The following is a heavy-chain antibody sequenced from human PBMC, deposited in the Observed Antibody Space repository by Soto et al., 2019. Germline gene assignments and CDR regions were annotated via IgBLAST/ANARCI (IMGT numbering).Heavy chain of an antibody. CDR1: GFTFDDYA. V-gene: IGHV3-9*01. CDR2: ISWNSGSI. Sequence: GGSLRLSCAASGFTFDDYAMHWVRQAPGKGLEWVSGISWNSGSIGYADSVKGRFTISRDNAKNSLYLQMNSLRAEDTALYYCAKGRGSSYYYCGMDVWGQGTTVTVSS. CDR3: AKGRGSSYYYCGMDV. D-gene: IGHD6-13*01. J-gene: IGHJ6*02.